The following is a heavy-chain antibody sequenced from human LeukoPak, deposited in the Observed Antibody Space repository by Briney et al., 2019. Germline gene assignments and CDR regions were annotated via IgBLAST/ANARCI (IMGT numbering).Heavy chain of an antibody. CDR2: IYPGDSDT. CDR1: GYSFTSYW. J-gene: IGHJ4*02. D-gene: IGHD6-19*01. CDR3: ASQGDSSGWSFDY. V-gene: IGHV5-51*01. Sequence: GESLKISCRGSGYSFTSYWIGWVRQMPGKGLEWMGIIYPGDSDTRYSPSFQGQVTISADKSISTAYLQWSSLKASDTAMYYCASQGDSSGWSFDYWGQGTLVTASS.